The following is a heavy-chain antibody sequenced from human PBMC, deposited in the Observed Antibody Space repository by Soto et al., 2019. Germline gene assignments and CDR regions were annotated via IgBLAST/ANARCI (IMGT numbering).Heavy chain of an antibody. J-gene: IGHJ4*02. CDR2: LIPIFGSA. V-gene: IGHV1-69*06. CDR1: GGTFSTYA. D-gene: IGHD3-22*01. Sequence: SVKVSCKTSGGTFSTYAVTWVRQAPGQGLEWMGGLIPIFGSATYAQKFQGRVTITADKSTNIAFMELSSLRSEDTAVYYCATGFYYESSGFRNWGQGTLVTVSS. CDR3: ATGFYYESSGFRN.